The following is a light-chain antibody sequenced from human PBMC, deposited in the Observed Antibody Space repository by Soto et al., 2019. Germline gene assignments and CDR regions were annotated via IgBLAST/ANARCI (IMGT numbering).Light chain of an antibody. J-gene: IGLJ2*01. CDR2: DAR. V-gene: IGLV2-14*01. Sequence: QSALTQPASVSGSPGQSITISCTGTSNDVGANNYVSWYQQHPGKAPKILLYDARNRPSGVSSRFSGSKSGNTASLTISGLQAEDEGDYYCTSYTTTTTLVFGGGTKLTVL. CDR1: SNDVGANNY. CDR3: TSYTTTTTLV.